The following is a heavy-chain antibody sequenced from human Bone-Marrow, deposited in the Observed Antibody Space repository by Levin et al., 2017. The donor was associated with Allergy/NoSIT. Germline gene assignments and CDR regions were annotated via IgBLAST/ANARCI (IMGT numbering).Heavy chain of an antibody. D-gene: IGHD3-16*01. CDR2: ISWDSDDI. CDR1: GFTFHDFG. CDR3: TRDARRGTHPLLSGHFDN. V-gene: IGHV3-9*01. J-gene: IGHJ4*02. Sequence: GGSLRLSCVASGFTFHDFGMHWVRQVPGKGLEWVAGISWDSDDIGYADSVKGRFAISRDNAKNSLFLQIDSLRAEDTAFYYCTRDARRGTHPLLSGHFDNWGQGTLVTVSS.